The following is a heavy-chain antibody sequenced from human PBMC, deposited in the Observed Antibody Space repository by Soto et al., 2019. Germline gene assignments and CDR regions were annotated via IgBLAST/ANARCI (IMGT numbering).Heavy chain of an antibody. J-gene: IGHJ4*02. CDR1: GGSINSYY. D-gene: IGHD1-26*01. CDR3: ARRYGGNFDY. Sequence: QVQLQESGPGLVKPSETLSLTCTVSGGSINSYYWSWIRQPPGKGLEWIGYIYYSGSTNYNPSLKRRFTISVDTSKNQFSLKLRSVTGADTAVYYCARRYGGNFDYWGQGTLVTVSS. CDR2: IYYSGST. V-gene: IGHV4-59*01.